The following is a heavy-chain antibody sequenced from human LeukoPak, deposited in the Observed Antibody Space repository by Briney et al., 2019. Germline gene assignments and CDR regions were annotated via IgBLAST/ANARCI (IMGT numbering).Heavy chain of an antibody. CDR3: AKDSGSGSYSTFDY. D-gene: IGHD3-10*01. CDR2: ISYDGSNK. Sequence: GGSLRLSWAASGFTFSSYCMHWVRHAPGKGLEWVAVISYDGSNKYYADSVKGRFTISRDNSKNTLYLQMNSLRAEDTPVYYCAKDSGSGSYSTFDYWGQGTLVTVSS. V-gene: IGHV3-30*18. CDR1: GFTFSSYC. J-gene: IGHJ4*02.